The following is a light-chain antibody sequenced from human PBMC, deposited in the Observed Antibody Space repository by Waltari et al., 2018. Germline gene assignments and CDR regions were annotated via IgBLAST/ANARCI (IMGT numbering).Light chain of an antibody. CDR1: QGIGKS. J-gene: IGKJ4*01. V-gene: IGKV1-27*01. CDR3: QKYDSAPAT. Sequence: DNQMAQSPSSLYAAVGDRVTITCRASQGIGKSLAWYQQIPGKVPQVLIYAASTLQSGVPSRFSASGSGTDFTLTISSLQPEDVATYYCQKYDSAPATFGGGTKVEIK. CDR2: AAS.